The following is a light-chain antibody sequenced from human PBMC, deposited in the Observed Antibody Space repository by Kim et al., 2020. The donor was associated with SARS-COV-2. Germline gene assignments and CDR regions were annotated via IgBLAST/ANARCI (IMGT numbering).Light chain of an antibody. J-gene: IGKJ4*01. CDR1: QSVSSN. Sequence: SVSPGEMATLSCRASQSVSSNLAWYQQKPGQAPRLLIYDASTTATGIPARFSGSGSGTEFTLTISSLQSEDFTFYYCQQYTKWPPTFGGGTKLEI. V-gene: IGKV3-15*01. CDR3: QQYTKWPPT. CDR2: DAS.